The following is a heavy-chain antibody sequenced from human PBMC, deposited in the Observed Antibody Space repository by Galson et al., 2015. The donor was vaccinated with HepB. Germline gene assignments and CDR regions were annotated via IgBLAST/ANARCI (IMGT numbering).Heavy chain of an antibody. D-gene: IGHD1-26*01. Sequence: SETLSLTCTVSGGSISSYYWSWIRQPPGKGLEWIGYIYYSGSTNYNPSLKSRVTISLGTSKNQFSLKLTSVIAADTAVYYCARGAFSRSNRIVGVTPGAFDIWGQGTMVTVSS. V-gene: IGHV4-59*01. J-gene: IGHJ3*02. CDR3: ARGAFSRSNRIVGVTPGAFDI. CDR1: GGSISSYY. CDR2: IYYSGST.